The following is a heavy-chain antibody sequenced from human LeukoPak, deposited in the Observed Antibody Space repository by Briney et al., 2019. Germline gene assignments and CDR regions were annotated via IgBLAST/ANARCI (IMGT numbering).Heavy chain of an antibody. D-gene: IGHD3-22*01. J-gene: IGHJ4*02. V-gene: IGHV4-39*07. CDR2: IYYSGST. CDR3: ASPKEGYYDSSGYYPDY. CDR1: GGSISISSYY. Sequence: SETLSLTCTVSGGSISISSYYWGWIRQPPGKGREWIGRIYYSGSTYYNPSLKSRVTISVDTSKNQFSLKLSSVTAADTAVYYCASPKEGYYDSSGYYPDYWGQGTLVTVS.